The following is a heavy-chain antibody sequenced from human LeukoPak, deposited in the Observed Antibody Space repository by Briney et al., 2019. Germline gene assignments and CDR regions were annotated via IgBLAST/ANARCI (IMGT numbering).Heavy chain of an antibody. CDR3: ARGVSFKQAHRRQYYFDY. CDR1: GYTFTSYD. D-gene: IGHD1/OR15-1a*01. J-gene: IGHJ4*02. Sequence: ASVKVSCKASGYTFTSYDINWVREATGQGLEWMGWMNPNSGNTGYAQKFQGRVTMTRNTSISTAYMELSSLRSEDTAVYYCARGVSFKQAHRRQYYFDYWGQGTLVTVSS. CDR2: MNPNSGNT. V-gene: IGHV1-8*01.